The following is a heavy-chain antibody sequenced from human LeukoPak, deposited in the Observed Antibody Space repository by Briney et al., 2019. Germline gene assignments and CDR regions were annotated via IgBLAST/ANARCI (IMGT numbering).Heavy chain of an antibody. V-gene: IGHV4-39*07. CDR3: ARDNIVVVAATKAYYFDY. J-gene: IGHJ4*02. D-gene: IGHD2-15*01. CDR2: IYYYGST. CDR1: GGSVTSSTFY. Sequence: SETLSLTCTVSGGSVTSSTFYWGWIRQPPGRGPEWIGSIYYYGSTYYNPSLKSRVTISVDTSKNQFSLKLSSVTAADTAVYYCARDNIVVVAATKAYYFDYWGQGTLVTVSS.